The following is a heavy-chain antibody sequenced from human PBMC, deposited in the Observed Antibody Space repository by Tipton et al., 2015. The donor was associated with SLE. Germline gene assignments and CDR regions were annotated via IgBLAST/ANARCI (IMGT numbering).Heavy chain of an antibody. CDR1: GDSINSYY. J-gene: IGHJ4*02. Sequence: TLSLTCTVSGDSINSYYWSWIRQPPGEGLEWIGRIYSSGPTNYKPSPKSRLTISLDTSKDQFSLTLNWLTAADTAVYYCARGERSSMPDSWGQGSLVTVSS. CDR3: ARGERSSMPDS. V-gene: IGHV4-4*08. D-gene: IGHD6-13*01. CDR2: IYSSGPT.